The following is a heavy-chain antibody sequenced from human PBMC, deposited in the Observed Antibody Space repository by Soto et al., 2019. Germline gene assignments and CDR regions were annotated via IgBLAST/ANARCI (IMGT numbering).Heavy chain of an antibody. D-gene: IGHD6-19*01. CDR3: AHRPSGWYLFDY. J-gene: IGHJ4*02. CDR1: GFSLSTSGLG. Sequence: QITLKESGPTLVRPTQTLTLTCTFSGFSLSTSGLGVGWIRQPPGKALEWLALIYWNDDKRYSQSLKARLTITKDTSKSQVVLTMTNMDPVDTATYYCAHRPSGWYLFDYWGQGTLVTVSS. V-gene: IGHV2-5*01. CDR2: IYWNDDK.